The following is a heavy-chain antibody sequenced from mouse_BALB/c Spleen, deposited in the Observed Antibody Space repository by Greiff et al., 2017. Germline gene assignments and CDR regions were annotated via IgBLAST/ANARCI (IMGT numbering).Heavy chain of an antibody. CDR3: ARVPYDGYFYYAMDY. Sequence: EVKLMESGGGLVQPGGSLKLSCAASGFDFSRYWMSWVRQAPGKGLEWIGEINPDSSTINYTPSLKDKFIISRDNAKNTLYLQMSKVRSEDTALYYCARVPYDGYFYYAMDYWGQGTSVTVSS. CDR1: GFDFSRYW. V-gene: IGHV4-1*02. J-gene: IGHJ4*01. CDR2: INPDSSTI. D-gene: IGHD2-3*01.